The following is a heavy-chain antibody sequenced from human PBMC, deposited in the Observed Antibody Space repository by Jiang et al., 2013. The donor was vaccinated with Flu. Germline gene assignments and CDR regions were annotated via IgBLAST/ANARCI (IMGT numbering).Heavy chain of an antibody. V-gene: IGHV4-59*08. CDR2: IYYSGST. CDR1: GGSISGYY. J-gene: IGHJ4*02. CDR3: ARRPASGSSLYGSFDY. Sequence: PGLVKPSETLSLTCTVSGGSISGYYWSWFRQPPGKGLEWIAYIYYSGSTNYNPSLKTRVTISVDTSKNGFSLSLNSVTAADTAVYYCARRPASGSSLYGSFDYWGQGILVTVSS. D-gene: IGHD6-13*01.